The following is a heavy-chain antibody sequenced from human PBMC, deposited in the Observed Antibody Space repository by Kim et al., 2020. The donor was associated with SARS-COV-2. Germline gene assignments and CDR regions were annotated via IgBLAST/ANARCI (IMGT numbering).Heavy chain of an antibody. J-gene: IGHJ5*02. CDR3: ARTLVGAYDSGGLYS. V-gene: IGHV3-74*01. D-gene: IGHD3-22*01. Sequence: ADSVKGRFIIARDNAENTLELQMNSLRVEDTALYYCARTLVGAYDSGGLYSWGQGALVTVSS.